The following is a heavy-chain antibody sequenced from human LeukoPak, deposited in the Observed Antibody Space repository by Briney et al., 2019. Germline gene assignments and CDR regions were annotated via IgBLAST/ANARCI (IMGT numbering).Heavy chain of an antibody. CDR3: ARARHDYGDYFDF. CDR1: GGSISSYY. J-gene: IGHJ4*02. D-gene: IGHD4-17*01. CDR2: ISHSGKT. V-gene: IGHV4-34*01. Sequence: SETLSLTCTVSGGSISSYYWSWIRQPPGKGLEWIGEISHSGKTNYNPSLKSRVTISGDTPKSQFSLKLNSVTAADTAVYYCARARHDYGDYFDFWGQGTLVTVSS.